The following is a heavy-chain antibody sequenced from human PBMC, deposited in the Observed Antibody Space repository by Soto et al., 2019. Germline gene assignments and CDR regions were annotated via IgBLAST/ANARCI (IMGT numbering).Heavy chain of an antibody. J-gene: IGHJ3*02. CDR2: IYYSGST. Sequence: SETLSLTCTVSGGSISSSSYHWGWISPHPGKGLEWIGSIYYSGSTYYNPSLKSRVTISVDTSKNQFSLKLSSVTAADTAVYYCAREAKVVVVITEIDAFDIWGQGTMVT. CDR1: GGSISSSSYH. CDR3: AREAKVVVVITEIDAFDI. D-gene: IGHD3-22*01. V-gene: IGHV4-39*07.